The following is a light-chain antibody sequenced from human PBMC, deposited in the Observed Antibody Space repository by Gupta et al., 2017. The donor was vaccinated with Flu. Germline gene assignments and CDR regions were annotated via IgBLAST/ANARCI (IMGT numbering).Light chain of an antibody. CDR3: FPSESDARGV. J-gene: IGLJ2*01. Sequence: QPVVPQEPSLTVSPGGTVPLTCGSTTGPVTSDQSPYWFQQKPGQAPRTLIFDTTNRHASTPARFSGSLLGGTAALTLSEAAQEDEADYYCFPSESDARGVFGGGTKLTVL. V-gene: IGLV7-46*01. CDR1: TGPVTSDQS. CDR2: DTT.